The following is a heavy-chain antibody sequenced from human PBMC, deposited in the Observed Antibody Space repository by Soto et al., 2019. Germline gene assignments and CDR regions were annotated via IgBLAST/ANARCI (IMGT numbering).Heavy chain of an antibody. CDR3: ARDRTAITMIETTKYYYYYGMDV. D-gene: IGHD3-22*01. CDR1: GFTFSSYS. CDR2: ISSSSSTI. Sequence: GGSLRLSCAASGFTFSSYSMNWVRQAPGKGLEWVSYISSSSSTIYYADSVKGRFTISRDNAKNSLYLQMNSLRDEDTAVYYCARDRTAITMIETTKYYYYYGMDVWGQGTTVTVSS. V-gene: IGHV3-48*02. J-gene: IGHJ6*02.